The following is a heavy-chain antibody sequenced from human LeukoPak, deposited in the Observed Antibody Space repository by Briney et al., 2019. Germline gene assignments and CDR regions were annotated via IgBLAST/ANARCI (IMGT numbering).Heavy chain of an antibody. V-gene: IGHV1-24*01. D-gene: IGHD4-17*01. Sequence: ASVKVSCKASGGTFSSYAISWVRQAPGKGLEWVGGFDPEDGETINAQKFQGRVTLTEDTSTDTAYMELSSLRSEDTAVYYCATDRSLGGDFDYWGQGTLVTVSS. CDR3: ATDRSLGGDFDY. CDR2: FDPEDGET. J-gene: IGHJ4*02. CDR1: GGTFSSYA.